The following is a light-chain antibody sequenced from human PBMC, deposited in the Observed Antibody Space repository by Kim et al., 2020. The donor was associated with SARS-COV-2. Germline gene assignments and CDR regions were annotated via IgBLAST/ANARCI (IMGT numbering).Light chain of an antibody. CDR3: QLYNSYSST. J-gene: IGKJ4*01. CDR1: HQISTR. Sequence: APVGDRVTIAGRARHQISTRLAWCQQKPGREPQVLRYDASRLQRGVPSRFSGSGSGTEFTLTISSLQPDDFATYYCQLYNSYSSTFGGGTTVDIK. V-gene: IGKV1-5*01. CDR2: DAS.